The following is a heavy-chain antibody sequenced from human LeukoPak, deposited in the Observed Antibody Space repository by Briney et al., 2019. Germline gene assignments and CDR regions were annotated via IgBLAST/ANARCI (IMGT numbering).Heavy chain of an antibody. J-gene: IGHJ4*01. CDR1: GFTFSSYA. V-gene: IGHV3-30-3*01. Sequence: PGGSLRLSCAPYGFTFSSYAMHWVRQAPGKGLEWVAVISYDGSNKYYADSVKGRFTISRDNSKNTLYLQMNSLRAEDTAVYYCARDPRGYSSSLNYWGQGTLVTVSS. CDR2: ISYDGSNK. D-gene: IGHD6-13*01. CDR3: ARDPRGYSSSLNY.